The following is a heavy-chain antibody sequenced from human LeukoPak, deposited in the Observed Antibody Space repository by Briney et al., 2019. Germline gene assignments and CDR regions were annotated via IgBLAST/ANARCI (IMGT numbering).Heavy chain of an antibody. CDR2: IYSGDNT. V-gene: IGHV3-66*02. CDR3: AGRRVLDASFDY. Sequence: GGSLRLSCAASGFTVSNNYMSWVRQAPGKGLEWVSVIYSGDNTYYVESVKGRFTVSRDNSKNTLFLQMNRLRAEDTAVYYCAGRRVLDASFDYWGQGTLVTVSS. D-gene: IGHD3-16*01. CDR1: GFTVSNNY. J-gene: IGHJ4*02.